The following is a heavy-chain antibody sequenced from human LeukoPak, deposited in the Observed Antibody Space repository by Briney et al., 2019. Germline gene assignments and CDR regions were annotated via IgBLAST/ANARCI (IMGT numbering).Heavy chain of an antibody. J-gene: IGHJ4*02. V-gene: IGHV3-7*01. D-gene: IGHD2-2*01. CDR2: INQDESKK. CDR3: ARDHAYRTDY. CDR1: GFSFSNDW. Sequence: GGSLRLSCAASGFSFSNDWMCWVRQAPGKGLEWVANINQDESKKYYVDSVKGRFTISRDNAKNSLYLQMSSLRAEDTAVYYCARDHAYRTDYWGQGTLATVSS.